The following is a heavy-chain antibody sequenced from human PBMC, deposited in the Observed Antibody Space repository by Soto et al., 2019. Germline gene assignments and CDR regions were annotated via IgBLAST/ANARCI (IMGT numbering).Heavy chain of an antibody. D-gene: IGHD3-22*01. CDR2: ISAYNGNT. V-gene: IGHV1-18*01. CDR1: GYTFTSYG. J-gene: IGHJ4*02. Sequence: ASLKVSCKASGYTFTSYGISWVRQAPGQGLEWMGWISAYNGNTNYAQKLQGRVTMTTDTSTSTAYMELRSLRSDDTAVYYCARDGADYDSSGYYNYWGQGTLVTVSS. CDR3: ARDGADYDSSGYYNY.